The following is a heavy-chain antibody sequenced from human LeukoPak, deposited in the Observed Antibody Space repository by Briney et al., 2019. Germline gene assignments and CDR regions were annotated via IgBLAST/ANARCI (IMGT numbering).Heavy chain of an antibody. Sequence: SETLSLTCAVYGGSFSGYYWNWIRQPPGKGLEWIGYIYYTGNMLYSPPLKSRVTISVDTSKNQFSLKLKSVTAADTAVYYCARGGDRSSWSIDYWGQGTLVTVSS. CDR2: IYYTGNM. D-gene: IGHD6-13*01. CDR3: ARGGDRSSWSIDY. CDR1: GGSFSGYY. V-gene: IGHV4-59*12. J-gene: IGHJ4*02.